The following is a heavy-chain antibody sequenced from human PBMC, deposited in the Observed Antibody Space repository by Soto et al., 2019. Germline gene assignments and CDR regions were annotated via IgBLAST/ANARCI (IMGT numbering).Heavy chain of an antibody. Sequence: AGESLKISCKGSGYNFTNYWIAWVRQMPGKGLEWMGIMYPDDSDARYSPSFQGQVTMSADKSISTAYLQWSSLKGSDTAMYYCARLHNSADYQSRVDYWGQGTLVTVSS. CDR3: ARLHNSADYQSRVDY. V-gene: IGHV5-51*01. CDR1: GYNFTNYW. CDR2: MYPDDSDA. J-gene: IGHJ4*02. D-gene: IGHD3-22*01.